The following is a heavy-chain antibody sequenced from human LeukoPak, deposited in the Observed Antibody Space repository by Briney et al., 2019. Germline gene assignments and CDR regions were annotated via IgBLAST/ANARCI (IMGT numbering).Heavy chain of an antibody. CDR2: IYYSGST. V-gene: IGHV4-4*02. CDR1: GDSISSSHW. D-gene: IGHD3-10*01. Sequence: SGTLSLTCAVSGDSISSSHWWTWVRQPPGKGLEWIGYIYYSGSTYYNPSLKSRVTISVDTSKNQFSLKLSSVAAADTAVYYCARSPQLLWFGELLYWFDPWGQGTLVTVSS. CDR3: ARSPQLLWFGELLYWFDP. J-gene: IGHJ5*02.